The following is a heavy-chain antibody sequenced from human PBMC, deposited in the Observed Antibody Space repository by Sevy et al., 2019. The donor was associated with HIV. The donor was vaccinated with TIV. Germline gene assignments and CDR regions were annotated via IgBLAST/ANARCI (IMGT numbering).Heavy chain of an antibody. CDR1: GFTFTYSG. D-gene: IGHD2-8*02. CDR2: IRSESDGGTT. V-gene: IGHV3-15*01. J-gene: IGHJ6*02. CDR3: STDPPILPLVTDGMDV. Sequence: GGSLRLSCAASGFTFTYSGMTWVRQAPGKGLEWVGRIRSESDGGTTDYAAPGKVRFIISRDDSKNTLYLQMNSLKTEDTAVYYCSTDPPILPLVTDGMDVWGQGTMVTVSS.